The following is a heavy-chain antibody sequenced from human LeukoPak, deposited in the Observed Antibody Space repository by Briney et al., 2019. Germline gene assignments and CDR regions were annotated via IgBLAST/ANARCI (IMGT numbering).Heavy chain of an antibody. Sequence: GGSLRLSCAASGFTFSSYAMNWVRQAPGKGREWVSSISDSGGSTYYAGCVKGRFTFSRDNSKNTLYLQMNSLRAEDTAVYYCAKDPGVYGSGSYPTYFDYWGQGTVVTVSS. D-gene: IGHD3-10*01. CDR3: AKDPGVYGSGSYPTYFDY. V-gene: IGHV3-23*01. CDR2: ISDSGGST. CDR1: GFTFSSYA. J-gene: IGHJ4*02.